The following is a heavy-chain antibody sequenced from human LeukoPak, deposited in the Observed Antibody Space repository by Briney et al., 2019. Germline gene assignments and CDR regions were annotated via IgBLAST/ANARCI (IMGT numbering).Heavy chain of an antibody. CDR2: ISGSGGST. J-gene: IGHJ4*02. V-gene: IGHV3-23*01. D-gene: IGHD3-3*01. CDR1: GFTFSTYG. CDR3: ARDRAWNYFDY. Sequence: PGGSLRLSCAASGFTFSTYGMTWVRQAPGKGLEWVSSISGSGGSTYYADSVEGRFTISRDNSKNTLYLQMDSLRAEDTAVYYCARDRAWNYFDYWGQGTLVTVSS.